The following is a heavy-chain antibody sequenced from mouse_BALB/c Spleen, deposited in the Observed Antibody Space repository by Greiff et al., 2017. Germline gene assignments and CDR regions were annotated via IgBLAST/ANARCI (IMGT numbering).Heavy chain of an antibody. D-gene: IGHD2-10*01. CDR1: GYTFTSYY. CDR3: TREGAYYGNLPFAY. CDR2: INPSNGGT. J-gene: IGHJ3*01. V-gene: IGHV1S81*02. Sequence: QVQLQQSGAELVKPGASVKLSCKASGYTFTSYYMYWVKQRPGQGLEWIGEINPSNGGTNFNEKFKSKATLTVDKSSSTAYMQLSSLTSEDSAVYYCTREGAYYGNLPFAYWGQGTLVTVSA.